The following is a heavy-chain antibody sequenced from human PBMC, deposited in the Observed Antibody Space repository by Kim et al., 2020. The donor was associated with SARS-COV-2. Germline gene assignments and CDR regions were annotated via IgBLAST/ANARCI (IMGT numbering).Heavy chain of an antibody. CDR1: GFTFSSYD. CDR2: IGTAGDT. V-gene: IGHV3-13*04. Sequence: GGSLRLSCAASGFTFSSYDMHWVRQATGKGLEWVSAIGTAGDTYYPGSVKGRFTISRENAKNSLYLQMNSLRAGDTAVYYCARGGYCSSTSCYWPDLYYYYGMDVWGQGTTVTVSS. J-gene: IGHJ6*02. CDR3: ARGGYCSSTSCYWPDLYYYYGMDV. D-gene: IGHD2-2*01.